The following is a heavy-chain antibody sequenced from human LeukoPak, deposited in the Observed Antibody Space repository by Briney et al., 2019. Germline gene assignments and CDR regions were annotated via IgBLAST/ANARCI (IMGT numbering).Heavy chain of an antibody. J-gene: IGHJ6*02. D-gene: IGHD2-15*01. CDR1: GFTFSSYA. CDR2: ISGSGGSK. V-gene: IGHV3-23*01. Sequence: PGGSLRLSCAASGFTFSSYAMSWVRQAPGKGLEWVSAISGSGGSKYYADSVKGRFTISRDNSKNTLYLQMNSLRAEDTAVYYCAKEHRPGYCSGGSCLPPDYYGMDVWGQGTTVTVSS. CDR3: AKEHRPGYCSGGSCLPPDYYGMDV.